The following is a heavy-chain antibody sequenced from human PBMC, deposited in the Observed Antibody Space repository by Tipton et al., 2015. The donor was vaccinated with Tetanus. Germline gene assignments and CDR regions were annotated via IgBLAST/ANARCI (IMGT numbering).Heavy chain of an antibody. J-gene: IGHJ4*02. CDR1: GGSISSGGYY. CDR3: ARGPLDTARHFDF. V-gene: IGHV4-31*03. D-gene: IGHD5-18*01. CDR2: VYYTGKT. Sequence: LRLSCTVSGGSISSGGYYWSWIRQHPGKGLEWIGCVYYTGKTYSNPSLQTRLTMSVDTSKDQFSLRLTSVTAADTAIYYCARGPLDTARHFDFWGQGTLVTVST.